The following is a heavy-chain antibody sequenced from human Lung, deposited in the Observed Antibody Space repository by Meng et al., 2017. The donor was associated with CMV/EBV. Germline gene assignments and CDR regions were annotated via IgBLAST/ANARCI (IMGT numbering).Heavy chain of an antibody. CDR1: GYTFTGYY. V-gene: IGHV1-2*02. CDR2: INPNSGGT. J-gene: IGHJ3*02. CDR3: ARRQYQLVGLAAVDI. D-gene: IGHD2-2*01. Sequence: ASVKVSCKASGYTFTGYYMHWVRQAPGQGLEWMGWINPNSGGTNYAQKFQGRVTMTRDTSISTAYMELSRLRSDDTAVYYCARRQYQLVGLAAVDIWGQRTMVXVSS.